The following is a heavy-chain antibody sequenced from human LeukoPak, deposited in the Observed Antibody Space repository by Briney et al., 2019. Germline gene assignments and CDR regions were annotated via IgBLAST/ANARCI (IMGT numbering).Heavy chain of an antibody. J-gene: IGHJ4*02. CDR1: GGSISSYY. D-gene: IGHD2-15*01. CDR2: IYTSGST. Sequence: SETLSLTCTVSGGSISSYYWSWIRQPAGKGLEWIGRIYTSGSTNYNPSLKSRVTMSVDTSKNQFSLKLSSVTAADTAVYYCARFGYCSGGSCYSDYWGQGTQVTVSS. CDR3: ARFGYCSGGSCYSDY. V-gene: IGHV4-4*07.